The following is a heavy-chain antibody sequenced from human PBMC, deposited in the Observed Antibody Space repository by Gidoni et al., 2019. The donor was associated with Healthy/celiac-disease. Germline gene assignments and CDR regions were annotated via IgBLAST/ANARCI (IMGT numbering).Heavy chain of an antibody. CDR2: ISWNSGSI. D-gene: IGHD3-22*01. J-gene: IGHJ4*02. Sequence: EVQLVESGGGLVQPGRSLRLSCAASGFTFDDYAMHWVRQAPGKGLEWVSGISWNSGSIGYADSVKGRFTISRDNAKNSLYLQMNSLRAEDTALYYCAKGPGYYDSSGYPDYWGQGTLVTVSS. V-gene: IGHV3-9*01. CDR3: AKGPGYYDSSGYPDY. CDR1: GFTFDDYA.